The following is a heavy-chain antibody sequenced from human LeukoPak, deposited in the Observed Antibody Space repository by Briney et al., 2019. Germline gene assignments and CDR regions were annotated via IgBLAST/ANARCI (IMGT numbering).Heavy chain of an antibody. CDR2: IHPSGGTT. CDR1: GYTFTSYF. CDR3: ARDHTVTTYFDY. V-gene: IGHV1-46*01. D-gene: IGHD4-17*01. Sequence: ASVKVSCKTSGYTFTSYFVHWVRQAPGQGLEWMGIIHPSGGTTDYAQKFQGRVTMTRDTSTSTVYMELSSLRSEDTAVYYCARDHTVTTYFDYWAREPWSPSPQ. J-gene: IGHJ4*02.